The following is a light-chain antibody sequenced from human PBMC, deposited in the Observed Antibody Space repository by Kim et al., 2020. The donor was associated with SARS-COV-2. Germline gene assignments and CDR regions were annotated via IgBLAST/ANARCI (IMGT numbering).Light chain of an antibody. Sequence: SYELTQPPSVSVSPGQTASITSSGDKLGDKYACWYQQKPGQSPVLVIYQDSKRPSGIPERFSGSNSGNTATLTISGTQAMDEADYYCQAWDSSTGVFGTGTKVTVL. CDR1: KLGDKY. CDR3: QAWDSSTGV. CDR2: QDS. J-gene: IGLJ1*01. V-gene: IGLV3-1*01.